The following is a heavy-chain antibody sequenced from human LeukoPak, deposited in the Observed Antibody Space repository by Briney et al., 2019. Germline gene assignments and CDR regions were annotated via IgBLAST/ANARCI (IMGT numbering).Heavy chain of an antibody. CDR3: ARDGDYGDYFAYETLDY. CDR2: ISAYNGNT. J-gene: IGHJ4*02. V-gene: IGHV1-18*01. Sequence: ASVEVSCKASGYTFTSYGISWVRQAPGQGLEWMGWISAYNGNTNYAQKLQGRVTMTTDTSTSTAYMELRSLRSDDTAVYYCARDGDYGDYFAYETLDYWGQGTLVTVSS. D-gene: IGHD4-17*01. CDR1: GYTFTSYG.